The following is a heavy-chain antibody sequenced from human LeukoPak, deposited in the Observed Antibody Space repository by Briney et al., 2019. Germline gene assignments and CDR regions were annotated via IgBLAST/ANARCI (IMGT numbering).Heavy chain of an antibody. CDR2: IKQDGSEK. CDR1: GFTFSSYW. D-gene: IGHD2-15*01. CDR3: ARESHCSGGSCYLKKQPADY. Sequence: GGSLRLSCAASGFTFSSYWMSWVRQAPGKGLEWVANIKQDGSEKYYVDSVKGRFTISRDNAKNSLYLQMNSLRAEGTAVYYCARESHCSGGSCYLKKQPADYWGQGTLATVSS. V-gene: IGHV3-7*01. J-gene: IGHJ4*02.